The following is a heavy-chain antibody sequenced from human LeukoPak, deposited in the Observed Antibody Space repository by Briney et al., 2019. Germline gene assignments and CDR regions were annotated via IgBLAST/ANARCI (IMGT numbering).Heavy chain of an antibody. J-gene: IGHJ6*02. CDR2: IYYSGST. V-gene: IGHV4-30-4*01. D-gene: IGHD2-2*01. CDR3: ARSIIVVVPAAPSYYYYGMDV. Sequence: SQTLSLTCTVSGGSISSGDYYWSWIRQPPGKGLEWIGYIYYSGSTYYNPSLKSRVTISVDTSMNQFSLKLSSVTAADTAVYYCARSIIVVVPAAPSYYYYGMDVWGQGTTVTVSS. CDR1: GGSISSGDYY.